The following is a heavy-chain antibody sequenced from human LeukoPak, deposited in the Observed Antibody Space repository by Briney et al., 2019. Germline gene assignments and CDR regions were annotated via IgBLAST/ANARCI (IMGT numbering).Heavy chain of an antibody. J-gene: IGHJ4*02. CDR3: ARNYPTNDFWSGYATYYFDY. Sequence: SETLSLTCTVSGGSISIGDYYWSWIRQPPGKGLEWIGYIYYSGSTYHNPSLKSRVTISVDTSKNQFSLKLSSVTAADTAVYYCARNYPTNDFWSGYATYYFDYWGQGTLVTVSS. CDR2: IYYSGST. CDR1: GGSISIGDYY. V-gene: IGHV4-30-4*01. D-gene: IGHD3-3*01.